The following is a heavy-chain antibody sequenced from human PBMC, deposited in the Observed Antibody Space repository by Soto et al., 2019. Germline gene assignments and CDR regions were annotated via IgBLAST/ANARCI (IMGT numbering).Heavy chain of an antibody. CDR3: AKELGGYSYGYELDH. Sequence: VQLVDSGGGLVQPGRSLRLSCAASGFTFDIYAMHWVRQAPGKGLEWVARISWNSGTRGYADSVKGRFTISRDNAKNSLYLQMDSLRTEDTAFYYCAKELGGYSYGYELDHWGQGTLVAVSS. CDR1: GFTFDIYA. D-gene: IGHD5-18*01. J-gene: IGHJ4*02. CDR2: ISWNSGTR. V-gene: IGHV3-9*01.